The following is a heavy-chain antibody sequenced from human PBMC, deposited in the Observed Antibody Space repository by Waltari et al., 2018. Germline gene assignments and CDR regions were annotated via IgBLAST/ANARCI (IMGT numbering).Heavy chain of an antibody. D-gene: IGHD2-2*01. CDR1: GFTFSGSA. CDR3: TSLGYCSSTSCPPRMDV. J-gene: IGHJ6*02. CDR2: IRSKANSYAT. V-gene: IGHV3-73*01. Sequence: GGGLVQPGGSLKLSCAASGFTFSGSAMHWVRQASGTGLEWVGRIRSKANSYATAYAASVKGRFTISRDDSKNTAYLQMNGLKTEDTAVYYCTSLGYCSSTSCPPRMDVWGQGTTVTVSS.